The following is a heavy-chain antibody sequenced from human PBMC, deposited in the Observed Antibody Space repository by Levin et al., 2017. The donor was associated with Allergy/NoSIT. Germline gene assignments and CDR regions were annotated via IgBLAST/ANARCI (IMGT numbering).Heavy chain of an antibody. Sequence: GESLKISCAASGFTFSSYGMHWVRQAPGKGLEWVAVIWYDGSNKYYADSVRGRFTISRDNSKNTLYLQMNSLRAEDTAVYYCARGGSTTWIDYWGQGTLVTVSS. CDR3: ARGGSTTWIDY. J-gene: IGHJ4*02. D-gene: IGHD3-16*01. CDR2: IWYDGSNK. V-gene: IGHV3-33*01. CDR1: GFTFSSYG.